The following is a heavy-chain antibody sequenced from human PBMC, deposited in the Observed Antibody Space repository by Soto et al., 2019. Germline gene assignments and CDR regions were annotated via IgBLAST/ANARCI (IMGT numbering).Heavy chain of an antibody. CDR2: ISYDGSNK. Sequence: GGSLRLSCAASGFTFSSYGMHWVLQAPGKGLEWVAVISYDGSNKYYADSVKGRFTISRDNSKNTLYLQMNSLRAEDTAVYYCAKDALAVAGTRVDYWGQGTLVTVSS. CDR1: GFTFSSYG. J-gene: IGHJ4*02. CDR3: AKDALAVAGTRVDY. D-gene: IGHD6-19*01. V-gene: IGHV3-30*18.